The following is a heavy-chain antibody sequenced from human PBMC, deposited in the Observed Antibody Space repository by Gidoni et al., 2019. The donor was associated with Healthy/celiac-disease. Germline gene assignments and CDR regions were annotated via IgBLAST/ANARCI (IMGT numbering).Heavy chain of an antibody. J-gene: IGHJ6*02. CDR1: GGTFSSYA. V-gene: IGHV1-69*04. CDR3: ARGQAVAGKAAPAYYYYGMDV. CDR2: IIPILGIA. Sequence: QVQLVQSGAEVKKPGSSVKVSCKASGGTFSSYAISWVRQAPGQGLEWMGRIIPILGIANYAQKFQGRVTITADKSTSTAYMELSSLRSEDTAVYYCARGQAVAGKAAPAYYYYGMDVWGQGTTVTVSS. D-gene: IGHD6-19*01.